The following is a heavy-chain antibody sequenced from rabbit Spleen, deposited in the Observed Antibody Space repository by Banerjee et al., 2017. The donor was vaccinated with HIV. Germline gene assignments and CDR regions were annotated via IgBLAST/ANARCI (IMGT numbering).Heavy chain of an antibody. CDR1: GFSFSDRDV. CDR3: ARDSGTSFSSYGMDL. V-gene: IGHV1S45*01. J-gene: IGHJ6*01. CDR2: INIVTGKS. D-gene: IGHD8-1*01. Sequence: QQQLEESGGGLVKPEGSLTLTCKASGFSFSDRDVMCWVRQAPGKGLEWIACINIVTGKSVYASWAEGRFIMSRTSSTTVTLQMTSLTAADTATYFCARDSGTSFSSYGMDLWGPGTLVTVS.